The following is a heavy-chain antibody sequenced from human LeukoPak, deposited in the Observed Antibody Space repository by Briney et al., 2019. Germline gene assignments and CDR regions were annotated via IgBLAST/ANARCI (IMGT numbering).Heavy chain of an antibody. V-gene: IGHV1-18*01. CDR1: GYTFTSYD. Sequence: ASVKVSCKASGYTFTSYDINWVRQATGQGLEWMGWISAYNGNTNFAQTLQGRVTMTTDTSTSTAYMELRSLRSDDTAVYYCARASSATPSQLDFDYWGQGTLVTVSS. CDR2: ISAYNGNT. D-gene: IGHD3-10*01. CDR3: ARASSATPSQLDFDY. J-gene: IGHJ4*02.